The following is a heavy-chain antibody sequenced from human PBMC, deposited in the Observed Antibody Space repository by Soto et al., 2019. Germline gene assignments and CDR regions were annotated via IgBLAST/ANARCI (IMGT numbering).Heavy chain of an antibody. D-gene: IGHD1-26*01. CDR1: GFTFSSYA. J-gene: IGHJ4*02. CDR2: ISGSGGTA. V-gene: IGHV3-23*01. Sequence: EVQLLESGGGSVQPGGSLRLSCAASGFTFSSYAMHWVRRPPGKGLEWVSSISGSGGTAYYADSVKGRFSISRDSLVNTLYLQMTSLRAEDTAVYDCAKGLGQTWHFDYWGQGTLVTVSP. CDR3: AKGLGQTWHFDY.